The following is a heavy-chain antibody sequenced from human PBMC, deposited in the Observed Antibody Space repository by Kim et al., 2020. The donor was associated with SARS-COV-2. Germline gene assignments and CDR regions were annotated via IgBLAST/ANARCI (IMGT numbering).Heavy chain of an antibody. Sequence: ASVKVSCKASGYTFTSYYMHWVRQAPGQGLEWMGIINPSGGSTSYAQKFQGRVTMTRDTSTSTVYMELSSLRSEDTAVYYCARADCGGDCYSGWFDPWGQGTLVTVSS. J-gene: IGHJ5*02. D-gene: IGHD2-21*02. CDR2: INPSGGST. CDR3: ARADCGGDCYSGWFDP. V-gene: IGHV1-46*01. CDR1: GYTFTSYY.